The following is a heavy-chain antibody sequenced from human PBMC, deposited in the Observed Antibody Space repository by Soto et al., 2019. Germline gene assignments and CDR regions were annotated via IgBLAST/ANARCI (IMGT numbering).Heavy chain of an antibody. CDR3: ITAPLR. CDR1: GFTFSNAW. V-gene: IGHV3-15*01. J-gene: IGHJ4*02. Sequence: QLVESGGGFAKPGMSLRLTCAASGFTFSNAWMTWVRQAPGKGLERVGLIRSQGDGGTADYAPPVRGRFTISRDDSQSMVFLHMDNLQPEDTADYYCITAPLRWGRGTLVTVSS. CDR2: IRSQGDGGTA.